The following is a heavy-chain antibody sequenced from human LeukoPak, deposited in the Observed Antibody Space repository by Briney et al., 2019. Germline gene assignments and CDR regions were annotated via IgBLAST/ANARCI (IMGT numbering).Heavy chain of an antibody. CDR3: AREELRIAAAGFDY. J-gene: IGHJ4*02. Sequence: SVKVSCKASGGTFSSYAISWLRQAPGQGLEWMGRIIPILGIANYAQKFQGRVTITADKSTSTAYMELSSLRSEDTAVYYCAREELRIAAAGFDYWGQGTLVTVSS. CDR1: GGTFSSYA. CDR2: IIPILGIA. D-gene: IGHD6-13*01. V-gene: IGHV1-69*04.